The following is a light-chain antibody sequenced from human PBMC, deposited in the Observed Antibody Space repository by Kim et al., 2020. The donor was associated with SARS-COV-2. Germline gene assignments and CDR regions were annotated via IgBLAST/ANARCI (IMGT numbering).Light chain of an antibody. V-gene: IGLV2-14*04. Sequence: GPADTISCTGTSSDIGGFNYVSWFQQHPGKAPQLMIYFVTERPSGVSSRFSGSKSGNTASLTISGLQAEDEADYYCISFTTVSTWVFGGGTQLTVL. CDR3: ISFTTVSTWV. CDR2: FVT. J-gene: IGLJ3*02. CDR1: SSDIGGFNY.